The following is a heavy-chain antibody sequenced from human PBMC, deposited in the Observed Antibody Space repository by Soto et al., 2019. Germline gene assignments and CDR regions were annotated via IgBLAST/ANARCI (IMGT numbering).Heavy chain of an antibody. D-gene: IGHD3-10*01. J-gene: IGHJ4*02. Sequence: EVQLLESGGGLVQPGGSLRLSCAASGFTFSSYWIHWVRQAPGKGLVWVLRIKGDEYSKDYADSIRGRFPISKDNARNTVYLQMNSLRVEETAVYYCARGGLGSYLLDSWGQGTLVTVSS. CDR2: IKGDEYSK. V-gene: IGHV3-74*01. CDR1: GFTFSSYW. CDR3: ARGGLGSYLLDS.